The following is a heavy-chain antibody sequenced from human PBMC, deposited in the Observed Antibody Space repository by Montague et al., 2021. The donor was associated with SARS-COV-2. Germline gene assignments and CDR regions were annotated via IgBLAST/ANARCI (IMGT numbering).Heavy chain of an antibody. J-gene: IGHJ4*02. CDR3: ARHRRYDVVTYYPDF. Sequence: SEPLSLTCSVSGGSFDSDNFFWGWIRQPPGKRLEWIGVISNGGRTFDNPSLKSRVTISVHTSRNQLSLNVKSVTAADTAVYYCARHRRYDVVTYYPDFWGQGILVTVSS. D-gene: IGHD3-9*01. CDR2: ISNGGRT. CDR1: GGSFDSDNFF. V-gene: IGHV4-39*01.